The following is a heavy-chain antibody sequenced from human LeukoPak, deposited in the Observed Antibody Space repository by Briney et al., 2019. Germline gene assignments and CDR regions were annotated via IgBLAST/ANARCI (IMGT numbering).Heavy chain of an antibody. CDR1: GYTFTSYG. V-gene: IGHV1-18*01. CDR2: IDTYRGSA. Sequence: ASVKVSCKASGYTFTSYGVGWVRQAPGQGLEWMGWIDTYRGSANYAQNLQGRVTVTTDTSTTTVYMELRSLRSDDTAVYYCARPNTDATGYYFDYWGQGTLVTVSS. CDR3: ARPNTDATGYYFDY. J-gene: IGHJ4*02. D-gene: IGHD1-1*01.